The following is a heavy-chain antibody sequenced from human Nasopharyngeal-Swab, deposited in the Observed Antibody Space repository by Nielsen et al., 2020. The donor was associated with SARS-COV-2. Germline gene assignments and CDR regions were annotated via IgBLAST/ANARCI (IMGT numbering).Heavy chain of an antibody. CDR3: ARPLAAAGTGCDY. Sequence: VRQAPGKGLEWVAVISYDGSNKYYADSVKGRFTISRDNSKNTLYLQMNSLRAEDTAVYYCARPLAAAGTGCDYWGQGTRVTVSS. J-gene: IGHJ4*02. D-gene: IGHD6-13*01. V-gene: IGHV3-30*03. CDR2: ISYDGSNK.